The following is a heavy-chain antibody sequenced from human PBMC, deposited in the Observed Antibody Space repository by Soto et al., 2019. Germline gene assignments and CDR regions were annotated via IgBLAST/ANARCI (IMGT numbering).Heavy chain of an antibody. CDR2: IKSRTDGGTT. CDR1: GFTFSNAW. D-gene: IGHD6-6*01. Sequence: GGSLRLSCAASGFTFSNAWMNWVRQAPGKGLEWVGHIKSRTDGGTTDYAAPVKGRFTISREDSKNTLYLQMNSLKTEDTALYYCTRKSIAAPVNFDYWGQGTLVTVSS. J-gene: IGHJ4*02. CDR3: TRKSIAAPVNFDY. V-gene: IGHV3-15*07.